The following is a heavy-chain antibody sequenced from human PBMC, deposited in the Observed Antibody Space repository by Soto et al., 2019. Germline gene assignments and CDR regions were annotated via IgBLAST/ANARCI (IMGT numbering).Heavy chain of an antibody. D-gene: IGHD6-13*01. CDR1: GFTFSSYG. CDR2: IWYDGSNK. V-gene: IGHV3-33*01. J-gene: IGHJ4*02. Sequence: QVQLVESGGGVVQPGRYLRLSCAASGFTFSSYGMHWVRQAPGKGLEWAAVIWYDGSNKYYADSVKGRFTISRDNSKNTLYLQMNSLRAEDTAVYYCARDRSAAGYFDYWGQGTLVTVSS. CDR3: ARDRSAAGYFDY.